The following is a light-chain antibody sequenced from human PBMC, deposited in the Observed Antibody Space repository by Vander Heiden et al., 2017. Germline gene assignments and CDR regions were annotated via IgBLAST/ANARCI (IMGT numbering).Light chain of an antibody. J-gene: IGKJ1*01. CDR3: QQYNNWPRT. CDR2: GAS. V-gene: IGKV3-15*01. CDR1: QSVSSN. Sequence: EIVMTQPPATLSVSPGERANLSCRASQSVSSNLAWYQQNPGQAPRLLIYGASTRATGIPARFSGSGSGTEFTLTISSLQSEDFAVYYCQQYNNWPRTFGQGTKVEIK.